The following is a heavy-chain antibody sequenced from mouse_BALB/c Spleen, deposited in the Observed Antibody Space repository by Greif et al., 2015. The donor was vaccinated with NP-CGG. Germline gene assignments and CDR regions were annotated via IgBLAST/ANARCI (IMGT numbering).Heavy chain of an antibody. CDR3: ASSYGNYAMDY. CDR1: GYTFTSHW. D-gene: IGHD1-1*01. CDR2: INPSTGYT. J-gene: IGHJ4*01. V-gene: IGHV1-7*01. Sequence: VQLQQSGAELAKPGASVKMSCKASGYTFTSHWMHWVKQRPGQGLEWIGYINPSTGYTEYNQKFKDKATLTADKSSSTAYMQLSSLASEDSAVYYCASSYGNYAMDYWGQGTSVTVSS.